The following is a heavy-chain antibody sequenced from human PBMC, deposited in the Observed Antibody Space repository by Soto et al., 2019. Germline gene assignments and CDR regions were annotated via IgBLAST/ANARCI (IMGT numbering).Heavy chain of an antibody. CDR3: TTPPNYDILTGYSPYDY. V-gene: IGHV3-15*01. CDR2: IKSKTDGGTT. Sequence: PGGSLRLSCAASGFTFSNAWMSWVRQAPGKGLEWVGRIKSKTDGGTTDYAAPVKGRFTISRDDSKNTLYLQMNSLKTEDTAVYYCTTPPNYDILTGYSPYDYWGQGTLVTVSS. J-gene: IGHJ4*02. D-gene: IGHD3-9*01. CDR1: GFTFSNAW.